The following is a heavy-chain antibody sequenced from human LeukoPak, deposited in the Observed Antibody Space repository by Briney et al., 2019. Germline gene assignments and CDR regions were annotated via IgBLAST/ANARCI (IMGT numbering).Heavy chain of an antibody. Sequence: ASVKVSCKASGYTFTNFGISWVRQAPGQGLEWMGWINAGNGNATYTQKFQDRVTFTRDTSASTAYMDLSSLRSEDTAVYYCARVSSGWHGYLDYWGQGTPVTVSS. V-gene: IGHV1-18*01. D-gene: IGHD6-25*01. CDR3: ARVSSGWHGYLDY. CDR1: GYTFTNFG. J-gene: IGHJ4*02. CDR2: INAGNGNA.